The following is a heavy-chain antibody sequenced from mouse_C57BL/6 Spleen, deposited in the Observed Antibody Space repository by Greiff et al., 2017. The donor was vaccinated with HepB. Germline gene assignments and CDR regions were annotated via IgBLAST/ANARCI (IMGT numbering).Heavy chain of an antibody. CDR2: INPNYGTT. Sequence: SGPELVKPGASVKISCKASGYPFTDYNMNWVKQSNGKSLEWIGVINPNYGTTSYNQKFKGKATLTVDQSSSTTYMQLNSLTSEDAAVYYYARGRLRRRYYAMGYWGQGTSVTVSS. V-gene: IGHV1-39*01. CDR1: GYPFTDYN. D-gene: IGHD2-4*01. CDR3: ARGRLRRRYYAMGY. J-gene: IGHJ4*01.